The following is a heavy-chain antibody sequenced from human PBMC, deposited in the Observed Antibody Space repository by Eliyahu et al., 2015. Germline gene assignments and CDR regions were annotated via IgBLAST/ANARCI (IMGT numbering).Heavy chain of an antibody. J-gene: IGHJ3*02. V-gene: IGHV3-33*01. CDR1: GFTFSSYG. Sequence: QVQLVESGGGVVXPGRSLRLSCXAPGFTFSSYGXXWVRQAPGKGLEGVAVIWYDGSNKYYADSVKGRFTISRDNSKNTLYLQMNSLRAEDTAVYYCARDAHNYDFWSGYYERAFDIWGQGTMVTVSS. CDR2: IWYDGSNK. CDR3: ARDAHNYDFWSGYYERAFDI. D-gene: IGHD3-3*01.